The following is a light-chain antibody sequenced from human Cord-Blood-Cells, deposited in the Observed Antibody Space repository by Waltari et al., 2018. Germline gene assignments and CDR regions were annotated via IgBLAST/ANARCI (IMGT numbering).Light chain of an antibody. V-gene: IGKV2-30*01. CDR2: KVS. Sequence: VMMTQSQLSLPVPLGQPASISCRSSQSLVSSYGKTYLNWFQQRPGQSTRRLIYKVSNRDSGVPDSLSASGSGTDFTLKIRRVECEHVGVYHCIEGTHLPPITFGQGTRLEIK. CDR1: QSLVSSYGKTY. J-gene: IGKJ5*01. CDR3: IEGTHLPPIT.